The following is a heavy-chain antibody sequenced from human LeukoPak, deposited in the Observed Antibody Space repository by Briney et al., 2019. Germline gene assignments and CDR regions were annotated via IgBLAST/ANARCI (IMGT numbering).Heavy chain of an antibody. CDR2: ISGSGGST. CDR3: AKPRYGDRRTFFDY. CDR1: GFTFSSYA. V-gene: IGHV3-23*01. Sequence: PGGSLRLSCAASGFTFSSYAMSWVRQAPGKGLEWVSAISGSGGSTYFADSVKGRFTIPRDNSKNTLYLQMNSLRAEDTAVYYCAKPRYGDRRTFFDYWGQGTLVTVSS. D-gene: IGHD4-17*01. J-gene: IGHJ4*02.